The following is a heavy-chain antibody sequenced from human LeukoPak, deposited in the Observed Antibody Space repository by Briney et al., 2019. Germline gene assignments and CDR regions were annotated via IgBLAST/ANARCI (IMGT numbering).Heavy chain of an antibody. V-gene: IGHV3-21*01. J-gene: IGHJ4*02. CDR3: ARDRELWDYSKYFDY. Sequence: NSGGSLRLSCAASGFTFSSYSMNWVRQAPGKGLEWVSSISSSSSYIYYADSVKGRFTISRDNAKNSLYLRMNSLRAEDTAVYYCARDRELWDYSKYFDYWGQGTLVTVSS. CDR1: GFTFSSYS. CDR2: ISSSSSYI. D-gene: IGHD4-11*01.